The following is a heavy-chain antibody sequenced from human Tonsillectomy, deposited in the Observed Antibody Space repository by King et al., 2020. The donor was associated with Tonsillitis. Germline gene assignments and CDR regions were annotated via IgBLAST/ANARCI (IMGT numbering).Heavy chain of an antibody. D-gene: IGHD3-22*01. CDR1: GFSFGDYA. CDR2: IRSKAYGGTT. J-gene: IGHJ1*01. V-gene: IGHV3-49*04. Sequence: VQLVESGGGLVQPGRSLRLSCTASGFSFGDYAMSWVRQAPGKGLEWVGFIRSKAYGGTTEYAASVKGRFTISRDDSKSIAYLQMNSLKTEDTAVYYCTRDPMIVVVPTDPEYFQHWGQGTLVTVSS. CDR3: TRDPMIVVVPTDPEYFQH.